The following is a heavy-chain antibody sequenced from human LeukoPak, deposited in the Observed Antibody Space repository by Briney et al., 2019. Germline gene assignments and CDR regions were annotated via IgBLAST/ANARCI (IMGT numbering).Heavy chain of an antibody. V-gene: IGHV3-30*02. Sequence: GGSXRLXCAASGFTFNDCAMHWVRQAPGKGLEWVAFIRYDGSDTNYADSVKGRFIISRDTVKNTLYLQMNSLGPEDTAVYYCVRGDEVDYWGQGTLVTVFS. CDR2: IRYDGSDT. J-gene: IGHJ4*02. CDR1: GFTFNDCA. CDR3: VRGDEVDY. D-gene: IGHD3-16*01.